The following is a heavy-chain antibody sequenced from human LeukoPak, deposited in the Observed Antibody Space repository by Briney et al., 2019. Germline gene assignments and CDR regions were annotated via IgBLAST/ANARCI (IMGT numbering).Heavy chain of an antibody. Sequence: ASVKVSCKASGYTFTSYGISWVRQAPGHGLEWMGWISAYNGNTNYAQKLQGRVTMTTDTSTRTAYMELRSLRSDDTAVYYCARDLKRFLEWLLPDYYYYYMDVWGKGTTVTVSS. CDR3: ARDLKRFLEWLLPDYYYYYMDV. CDR1: GYTFTSYG. D-gene: IGHD3-3*01. J-gene: IGHJ6*03. CDR2: ISAYNGNT. V-gene: IGHV1-18*01.